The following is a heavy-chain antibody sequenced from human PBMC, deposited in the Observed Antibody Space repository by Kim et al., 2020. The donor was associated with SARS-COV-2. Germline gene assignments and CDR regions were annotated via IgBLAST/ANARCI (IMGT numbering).Heavy chain of an antibody. Sequence: GGSLRLSCAASGFTFSSYGMHWVRQAPGKGLEWVAVISYDGSNKYYADSVKGRFTISRDNSKNTLYLQMNSLRAEDTAVYYCASRRPKGGDCCPFDIWGQGTMVTVSS. CDR1: GFTFSSYG. V-gene: IGHV3-30*03. J-gene: IGHJ3*02. D-gene: IGHD2-21*01. CDR3: ASRRPKGGDCCPFDI. CDR2: ISYDGSNK.